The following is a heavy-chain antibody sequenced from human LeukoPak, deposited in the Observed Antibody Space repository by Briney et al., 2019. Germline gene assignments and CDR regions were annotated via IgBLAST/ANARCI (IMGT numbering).Heavy chain of an antibody. V-gene: IGHV4-39*01. CDR1: GGSISSSSYY. CDR2: IHYSGST. D-gene: IGHD1-1*01. J-gene: IGHJ6*03. Sequence: SETLSLTCTVSGGSISSSSYYWGWIRQPPGKGLEWIGSIHYSGSTYYNPSLKSRVTISVDTSKNQFSLKLSSVTAADTAVYYCARHGGAGYRGYYYYMDVWGKGTTVTVSS. CDR3: ARHGGAGYRGYYYYMDV.